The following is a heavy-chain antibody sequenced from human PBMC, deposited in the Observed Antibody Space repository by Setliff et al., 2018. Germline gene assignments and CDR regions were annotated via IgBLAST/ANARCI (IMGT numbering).Heavy chain of an antibody. D-gene: IGHD3-10*01. Sequence: GGSLRLSCAASGFTFSTYSMNWVRRAPGKGLEWVSSITGSGGGTYYADSVKGRFTISRDNSKNTLYLQMNSLRAEDTAVYYCAKHSYYYGSGEIGWFDPWGQGTLVTVSS. CDR3: AKHSYYYGSGEIGWFDP. V-gene: IGHV3-23*01. J-gene: IGHJ5*02. CDR1: GFTFSTYS. CDR2: ITGSGGGT.